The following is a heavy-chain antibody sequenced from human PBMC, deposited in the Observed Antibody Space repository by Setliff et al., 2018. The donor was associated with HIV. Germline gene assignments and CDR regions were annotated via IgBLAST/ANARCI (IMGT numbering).Heavy chain of an antibody. CDR1: GDSISSGGHY. Sequence: LSLTCTVSGDSISSGGHYWSWIRQSPGKGLEWIGYIHYSGSTYFNPSLKSRVSISTDTSKNQFSLKLTSVTAADTAVYYCARGNYDILTGYYLLNWFDPWGQGTLVTVSS. CDR3: ARGNYDILTGYYLLNWFDP. D-gene: IGHD3-9*01. CDR2: IHYSGST. V-gene: IGHV4-31*03. J-gene: IGHJ5*02.